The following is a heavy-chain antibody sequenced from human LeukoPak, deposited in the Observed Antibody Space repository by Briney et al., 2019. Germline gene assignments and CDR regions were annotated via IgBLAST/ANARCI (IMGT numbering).Heavy chain of an antibody. Sequence: SETLSLTCTVSGYSISSGYYWSWIRQPAGKGLESIGHISTSGSTNYNPSLKSRVTMSVDTSKNQFSLKLSSVTAADTAVYYCARVRYSDSSVLTRKRSYYFDYWGQGALVTVSS. CDR2: ISTSGST. CDR3: ARVRYSDSSVLTRKRSYYFDY. CDR1: GYSISSGYY. V-gene: IGHV4-4*07. D-gene: IGHD3-22*01. J-gene: IGHJ4*02.